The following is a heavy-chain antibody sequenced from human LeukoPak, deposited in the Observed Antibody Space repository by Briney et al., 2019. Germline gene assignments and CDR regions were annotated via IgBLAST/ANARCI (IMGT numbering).Heavy chain of an antibody. CDR2: ISSLSSYI. Sequence: GGSLRLSCAASGFTFSSYSMNWVRQAPGKGLEWVSSISSLSSYIYYADSLKGRFTISRDNAKNSLYLQMNSLRAEDTAVYYCARGGPRDGYDYWGQGTLVTVSS. CDR1: GFTFSSYS. CDR3: ARGGPRDGYDY. V-gene: IGHV3-21*01. D-gene: IGHD5-18*01. J-gene: IGHJ4*02.